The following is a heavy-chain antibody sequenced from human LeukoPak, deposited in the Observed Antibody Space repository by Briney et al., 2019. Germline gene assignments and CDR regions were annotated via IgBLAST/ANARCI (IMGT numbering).Heavy chain of an antibody. D-gene: IGHD3-10*01. Sequence: GGSLRLSCAASGFTFSTYFMHWVRQAPGKGLERVAVIASDGSHTFYVESVRGRFTISRDNSKNTLYLQMNSLRAEDTAVYFCARERQDTIVHSAAFDIWGQGTMVTVSS. V-gene: IGHV3-30-3*01. CDR1: GFTFSTYF. CDR2: IASDGSHT. J-gene: IGHJ3*02. CDR3: ARERQDTIVHSAAFDI.